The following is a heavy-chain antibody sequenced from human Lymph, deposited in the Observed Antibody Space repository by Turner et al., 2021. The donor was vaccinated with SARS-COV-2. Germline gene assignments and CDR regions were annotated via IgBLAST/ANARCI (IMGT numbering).Heavy chain of an antibody. CDR2: ISGSGGDT. CDR3: AKGVRGAMIVVVIPYFDY. J-gene: IGHJ4*02. D-gene: IGHD3-22*01. Sequence: VQLLESGGGLVQPGGSLRLSCAASGFTFSSYAMSWVRQAPGNGLGWVSAISGSGGDTYYADSVKGRFTISRDNSKNTLYLQMNSLRAEDTAVYYCAKGVRGAMIVVVIPYFDYWGQGTLVTVSS. CDR1: GFTFSSYA. V-gene: IGHV3-23*01.